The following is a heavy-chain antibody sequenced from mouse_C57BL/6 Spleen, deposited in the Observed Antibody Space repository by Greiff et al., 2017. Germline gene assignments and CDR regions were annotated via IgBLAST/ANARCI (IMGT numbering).Heavy chain of an antibody. CDR1: GYTFTSYW. CDR2: IHPNSGST. V-gene: IGHV1-64*01. Sequence: VQLQQPGAELVKPGASVKLSCKASGYTFTSYWMHWVKQRPGQGLEWIGMIHPNSGSTNYNEKFKSKATLTVDKSSSTAYMQLSSLTSEDSAVYYCARGGYYGIKWGYYFDYWGQGTTLTVSS. D-gene: IGHD1-1*01. J-gene: IGHJ2*01. CDR3: ARGGYYGIKWGYYFDY.